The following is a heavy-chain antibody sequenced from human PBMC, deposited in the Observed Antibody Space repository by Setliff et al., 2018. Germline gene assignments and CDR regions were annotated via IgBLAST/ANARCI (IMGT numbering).Heavy chain of an antibody. CDR2: MYGVGAT. Sequence: GGSLRLSCAASGFSINVYSMTWVRQAPGKGLECVSGMYGVGATFYADSVKGRFTISRDISENTLYLQMNSLRAEDTAIYSCAKFSSVPGSRFFDYWGQGALVTVSS. CDR1: GFSINVYS. V-gene: IGHV3-23*01. D-gene: IGHD2-2*01. CDR3: AKFSSVPGSRFFDY. J-gene: IGHJ4*02.